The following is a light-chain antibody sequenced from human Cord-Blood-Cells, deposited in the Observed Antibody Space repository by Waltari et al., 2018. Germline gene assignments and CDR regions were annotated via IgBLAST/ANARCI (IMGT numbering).Light chain of an antibody. V-gene: IGLV2-14*01. CDR1: SSDVGGYHY. J-gene: IGLJ1*01. Sequence: QSALTQPASVSGSPGQSITIPCTGTSSDVGGYHYVSWYPPHPGKAPKLLIYDGSNRPSEVSHRFSGSKSGNTASRTISGLQAEDEADYYCSSYTSSSTLYVFGTGTKVTVL. CDR3: SSYTSSSTLYV. CDR2: DGS.